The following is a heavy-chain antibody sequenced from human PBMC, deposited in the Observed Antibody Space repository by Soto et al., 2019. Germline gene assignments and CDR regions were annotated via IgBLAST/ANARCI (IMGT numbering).Heavy chain of an antibody. CDR1: GFTSDDFA. D-gene: IGHD3-3*01. V-gene: IGHV3-49*04. J-gene: IGHJ6*02. Sequence: GGSLRLSGTFSGFTSDDFALTWVRQAPGKGLEWLGLVRSKTYDRAAEYAASVRGRFTISRDESTSTAFLQMNRLKTEDTAVYCCTRDGDFYGFDVWGQGTTVTVSS. CDR3: TRDGDFYGFDV. CDR2: VRSKTYDRAA.